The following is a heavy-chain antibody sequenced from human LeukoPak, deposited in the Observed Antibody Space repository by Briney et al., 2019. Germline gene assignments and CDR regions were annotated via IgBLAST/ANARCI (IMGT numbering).Heavy chain of an antibody. J-gene: IGHJ4*02. Sequence: GRSLRLSCAASGFTFDDYAMHWVRQGPGKGLEWASGISWNSGSIVYADSVKGRFTISRDSAKNSLYLQMDTLRPEDTALYYCATDSMLMSGWGSYFDHWGQGTLVSVSS. CDR2: ISWNSGSI. V-gene: IGHV3-9*01. D-gene: IGHD3-16*01. CDR3: ATDSMLMSGWGSYFDH. CDR1: GFTFDDYA.